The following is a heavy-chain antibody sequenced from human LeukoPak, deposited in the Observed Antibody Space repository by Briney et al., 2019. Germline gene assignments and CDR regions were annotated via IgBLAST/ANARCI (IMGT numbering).Heavy chain of an antibody. CDR2: IYHSGST. CDR3: ARVPGDYYMDV. J-gene: IGHJ6*03. Sequence: PSETLSLTCTVSGYSISSGYYWGWIRQPPGKGLEWIGSIYHSGSTYYNPSLKSRVTISVDTSKNQFSLKLSSVTAADTAVYYCARVPGDYYMDVWGKGTTVTVSS. CDR1: GYSISSGYY. V-gene: IGHV4-38-2*02.